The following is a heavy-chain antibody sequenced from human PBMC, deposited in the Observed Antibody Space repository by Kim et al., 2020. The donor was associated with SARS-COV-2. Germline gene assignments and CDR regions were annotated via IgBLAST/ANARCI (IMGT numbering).Heavy chain of an antibody. V-gene: IGHV4-39*07. Sequence: SETLSLTCTVSGGSISSSSYYWGWIRQPPGKGLEWIGSIHCGGSNYYTPSLKSRTTILVETSKHQFFLRLASVTAADTAVYYCARANGTNYLCCFDDWG. D-gene: IGHD1-7*01. CDR2: IHCGGSN. CDR3: ARANGTNYLCCFDD. CDR1: GGSISSSSYY. J-gene: IGHJ4*01.